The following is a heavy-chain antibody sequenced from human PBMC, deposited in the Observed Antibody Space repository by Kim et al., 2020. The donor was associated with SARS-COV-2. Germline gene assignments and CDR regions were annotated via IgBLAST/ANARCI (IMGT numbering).Heavy chain of an antibody. CDR3: AAGSVIFGYYFDY. D-gene: IGHD3-16*02. J-gene: IGHJ4*02. CDR2: IYSGGST. V-gene: IGHV3-53*04. Sequence: GGSLRLSCAASGFTVSSNYMSWVRQAPGKGLEWVSGIYSGGSTYSADSVKGRFTISRHNSKNTLYLQMNSLRAEDTAVYYCAAGSVIFGYYFDYWGQGTLVTVSS. CDR1: GFTVSSNY.